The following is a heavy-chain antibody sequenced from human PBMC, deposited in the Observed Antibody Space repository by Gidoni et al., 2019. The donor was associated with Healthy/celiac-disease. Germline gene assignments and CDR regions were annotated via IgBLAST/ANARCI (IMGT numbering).Heavy chain of an antibody. J-gene: IGHJ4*02. Sequence: QVQLQASGPGLVKPSPTLSLTCTVSGGSISSGGYYWSWIRQHPGKGLEWIGYIYYSGSTYYNPSLKSRVTISVDTSKNQFSLKLSSVTAADTAVYYCARGKYYYDSSGYYYDYWGQGTLVTVSS. V-gene: IGHV4-31*03. CDR1: GGSISSGGYY. CDR3: ARGKYYYDSSGYYYDY. CDR2: IYYSGST. D-gene: IGHD3-22*01.